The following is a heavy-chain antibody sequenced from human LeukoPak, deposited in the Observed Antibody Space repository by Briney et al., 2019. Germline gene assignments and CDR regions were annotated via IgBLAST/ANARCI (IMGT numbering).Heavy chain of an antibody. D-gene: IGHD3-9*01. V-gene: IGHV1-2*02. J-gene: IGHJ6*02. CDR2: INPNSGGT. CDR3: AGGAYYDILTDYLRYYYYGMDV. CDR1: GYTFTGYY. Sequence: ASVKVSCKASGYTFTGYYMHWVRQAPGQGLEWMGWINPNSGGTNYAQKFQGRVTMTRDTSISTAYMELSRLRSDDTAVYYCAGGAYYDILTDYLRYYYYGMDVWGQGATVTVSS.